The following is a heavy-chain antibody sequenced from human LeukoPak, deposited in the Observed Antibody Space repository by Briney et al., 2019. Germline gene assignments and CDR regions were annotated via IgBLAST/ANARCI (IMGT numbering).Heavy chain of an antibody. D-gene: IGHD4-17*01. CDR1: GYTFTSYY. CDR3: ARGSSDDYGDYGGDY. V-gene: IGHV1-2*04. J-gene: IGHJ4*02. CDR2: INPNSGGT. Sequence: ASVKVSCKASGYTFTSYYMHWVRQAPGQGLEWMGWINPNSGGTNYAQKFQGWVTMTRDTSISTAYMELSRLRSDDTAVYYCARGSSDDYGDYGGDYWGQGTLVTVSS.